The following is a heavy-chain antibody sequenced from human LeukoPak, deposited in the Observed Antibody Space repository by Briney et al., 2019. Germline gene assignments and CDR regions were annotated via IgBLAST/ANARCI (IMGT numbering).Heavy chain of an antibody. J-gene: IGHJ4*02. D-gene: IGHD3-22*01. Sequence: GGSLRLSCAASGFTFSSYWMSWVRQAPGEGLEWVANIKKDGSEKYYVDSVKGRFTVSRDNAQNSLFLQMNSLRAEDTAVYYCARDSRYYYDSSGYYRFDYWGQGTLVTVSS. CDR2: IKKDGSEK. CDR1: GFTFSSYW. V-gene: IGHV3-7*01. CDR3: ARDSRYYYDSSGYYRFDY.